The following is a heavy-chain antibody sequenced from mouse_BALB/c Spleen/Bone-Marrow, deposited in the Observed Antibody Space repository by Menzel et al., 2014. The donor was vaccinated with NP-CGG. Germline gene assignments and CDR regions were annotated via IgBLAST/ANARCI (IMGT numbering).Heavy chain of an antibody. CDR2: INSNGGST. CDR1: GFTFSSYG. J-gene: IGHJ2*01. D-gene: IGHD1-1*01. Sequence: EVQGVEPGGGLVQPGGSLKLSCAASGFTFSSYGMSWVRQTPDKRLELVATINSNGGSTYYPDSVKGRFTISRDNAKDTLYLQMSSLKSEDTAMYYCARDYYGSSDYWGQGTTLTVSS. V-gene: IGHV5-6-3*01. CDR3: ARDYYGSSDY.